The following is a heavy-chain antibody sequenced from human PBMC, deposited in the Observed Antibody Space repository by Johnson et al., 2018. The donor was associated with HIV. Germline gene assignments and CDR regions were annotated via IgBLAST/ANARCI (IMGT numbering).Heavy chain of an antibody. Sequence: VQLLESGGGVVQPGRSLRLSCAASGFTFSDYAMHWVRQAPGKGLEWVSGITWDGVSTCYADSVKGRFTISSDNAKNSLSMQMNSLRPEDTALYYCARVRHSGRDDCDAFDLWGQGTMVTVFS. D-gene: IGHD1-26*01. CDR2: ITWDGVST. CDR1: GFTFSDYA. CDR3: ARVRHSGRDDCDAFDL. J-gene: IGHJ3*01. V-gene: IGHV3-20*04.